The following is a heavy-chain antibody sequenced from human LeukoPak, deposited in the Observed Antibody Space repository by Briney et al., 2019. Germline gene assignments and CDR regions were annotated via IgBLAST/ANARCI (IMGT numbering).Heavy chain of an antibody. CDR2: INPNTGGT. Sequence: ASVKVSCKASGYTFSGYYMHWVRQASGQGLEWMGWINPNTGGTNYAQKFQGRVTMTRDTSISTAYMELSGLTSDDTAVYYCAIDSPYSNSWNCLDPWGQGTLVTVSS. CDR1: GYTFSGYY. D-gene: IGHD6-13*01. CDR3: AIDSPYSNSWNCLDP. V-gene: IGHV1-2*02. J-gene: IGHJ5*02.